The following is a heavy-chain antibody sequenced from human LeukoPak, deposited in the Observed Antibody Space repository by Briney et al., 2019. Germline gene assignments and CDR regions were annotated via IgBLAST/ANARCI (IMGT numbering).Heavy chain of an antibody. J-gene: IGHJ5*02. V-gene: IGHV1-3*01. Sequence: ASVTVSCKASGYTFTSYAMHWVRQAPGQRLEWMGWINAGNGNTKYSQKFQGRVTITRDTSASTAYMELSSLRSEDTAVYYCARERARAYNWFDPWGQGTLVTVSS. CDR1: GYTFTSYA. CDR2: INAGNGNT. CDR3: ARERARAYNWFDP.